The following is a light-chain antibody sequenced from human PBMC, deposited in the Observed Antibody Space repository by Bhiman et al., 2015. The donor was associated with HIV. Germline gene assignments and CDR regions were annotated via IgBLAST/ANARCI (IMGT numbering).Light chain of an antibody. CDR2: EVT. CDR1: SSDVGGYNF. Sequence: QTALTQPRSVSGSPGQSLTISCTGTSSDVGGYNFVSWYQHHPGKAPKLMIYEVTIRPLGVSNRFSGSKSGNTASLTISGLQAEDEADYYCCSYAGSNTFLFGGGTKLTVL. CDR3: CSYAGSNTFL. V-gene: IGLV2-23*02. J-gene: IGLJ2*01.